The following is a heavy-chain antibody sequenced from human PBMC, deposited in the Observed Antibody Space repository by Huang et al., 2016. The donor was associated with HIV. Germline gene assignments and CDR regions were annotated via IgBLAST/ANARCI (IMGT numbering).Heavy chain of an antibody. CDR1: GFSFSHYG. D-gene: IGHD2-21*02. V-gene: IGHV3-30*02. CDR2: ISFDGGNK. Sequence: QEQLVESGGGVVQPGGSLRFFCGTCGFSFSHYGMDWVRQAPGKGLGWVAFISFDGGNKHYADSAKGRFTISRDNSKKRLFVEMNSLRGDDTAFYYCATDLGGYSFDYWGQGALVSVSS. J-gene: IGHJ4*02. CDR3: ATDLGGYSFDY.